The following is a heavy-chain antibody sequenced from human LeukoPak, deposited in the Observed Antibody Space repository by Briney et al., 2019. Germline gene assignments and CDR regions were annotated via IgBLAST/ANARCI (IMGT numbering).Heavy chain of an antibody. D-gene: IGHD2-15*01. V-gene: IGHV1-46*01. Sequence: ASVKVSCKASGYTFTSYYMHWVRQAPGQGLEWMGIINPSGGSTSYAQKFQGRVTMTRDTSTSTVYMELSSLRSEDTAVYYCARDREYCSGGSCYSGYFDLWGRGTLVTVSS. CDR1: GYTFTSYY. CDR2: INPSGGST. J-gene: IGHJ2*01. CDR3: ARDREYCSGGSCYSGYFDL.